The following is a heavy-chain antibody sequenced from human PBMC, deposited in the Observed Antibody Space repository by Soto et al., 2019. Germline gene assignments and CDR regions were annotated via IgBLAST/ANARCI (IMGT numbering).Heavy chain of an antibody. Sequence: GGSLRLSCAAPGFTFSSYGMHWVRQAPGKGVGGVAVISYDGSNKYYADSVKGRFTISRDNSKNTLYLQMNSLRAEDTAVYYCAKDLGYCSSTSCYSYYGMDVWGQGTTVTVSS. CDR1: GFTFSSYG. CDR2: ISYDGSNK. CDR3: AKDLGYCSSTSCYSYYGMDV. J-gene: IGHJ6*02. V-gene: IGHV3-30*18. D-gene: IGHD2-2*02.